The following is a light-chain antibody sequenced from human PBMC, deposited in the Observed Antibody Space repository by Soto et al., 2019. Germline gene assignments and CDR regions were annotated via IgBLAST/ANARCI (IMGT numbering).Light chain of an antibody. CDR3: SSYTATNIPV. CDR1: SSDIGGYNY. CDR2: EVT. V-gene: IGLV2-14*01. Sequence: QSVLTQPASVSGSPGQSITISCTGTSSDIGGYNYVSWYQHHPGKAPKLMIYEVTKRPSEISTRFSGSKSGNMASLTISGLQAEDEADYYCSSYTATNIPVFGGGTKVTVL. J-gene: IGLJ2*01.